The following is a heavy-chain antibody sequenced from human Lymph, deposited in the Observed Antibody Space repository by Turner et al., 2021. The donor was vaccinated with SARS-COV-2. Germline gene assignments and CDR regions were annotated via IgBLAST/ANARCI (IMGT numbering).Heavy chain of an antibody. CDR1: GGTFSSHV. J-gene: IGHJ6*02. V-gene: IGHV1-69*01. Sequence: QVQLVQSGAEAKKPGSSVKVSCKASGGTFSSHVISWVRQAPGQGLEWMGGIIPMFGTANYAQKFQGRVTITADESTSTAYMELTSLRSEDTAVYYCARVGSSVVPYYYYGMDVWGQGTTVTVSS. CDR2: IIPMFGTA. CDR3: ARVGSSVVPYYYYGMDV. D-gene: IGHD3-22*01.